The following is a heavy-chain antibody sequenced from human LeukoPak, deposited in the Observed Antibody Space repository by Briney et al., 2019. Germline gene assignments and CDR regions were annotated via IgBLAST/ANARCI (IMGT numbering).Heavy chain of an antibody. Sequence: PGGSLRLSCAASGFTFSSYWMSWVRQAPGKGLEWVANIKQDGSEKYYVDSVKGRFTISRDNAKNSLYLQMNSLRAEDTAVYYCARDGEDYDFWSGYLYYYYYYMDVWGKGTTVTVSS. D-gene: IGHD3-3*01. CDR1: GFTFSSYW. J-gene: IGHJ6*03. CDR2: IKQDGSEK. CDR3: ARDGEDYDFWSGYLYYYYYYMDV. V-gene: IGHV3-7*01.